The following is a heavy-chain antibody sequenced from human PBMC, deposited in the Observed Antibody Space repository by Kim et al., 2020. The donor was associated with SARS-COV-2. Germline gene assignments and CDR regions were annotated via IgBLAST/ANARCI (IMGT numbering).Heavy chain of an antibody. V-gene: IGHV1-18*01. D-gene: IGHD5-12*01. CDR3: ARNSGYDWGYFDY. Sequence: YAQKLQGRVTMATDTSTSTAYMVLRSRRSDDTAVYYCARNSGYDWGYFDYWGQGTLVTVSS. J-gene: IGHJ4*02.